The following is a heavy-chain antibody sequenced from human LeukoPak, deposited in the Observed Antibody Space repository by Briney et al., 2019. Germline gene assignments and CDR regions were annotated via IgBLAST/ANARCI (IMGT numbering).Heavy chain of an antibody. CDR3: ASFRVVPAALSAYYYYYGMDV. CDR2: INHSGST. Sequence: GSLRLSCAASGFTVSSNYMSWIRQPPGKGLEWIGEINHSGSTNYNPSLKSRVTISVDTSKNQFSLKLSSVTAADTAVYYCASFRVVPAALSAYYYYYGMDVWGQGTTVTVSS. CDR1: GFTVSSNY. J-gene: IGHJ6*02. V-gene: IGHV4-34*01. D-gene: IGHD2-2*01.